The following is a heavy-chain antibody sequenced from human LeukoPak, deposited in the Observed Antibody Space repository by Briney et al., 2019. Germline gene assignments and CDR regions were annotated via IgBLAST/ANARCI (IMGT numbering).Heavy chain of an antibody. J-gene: IGHJ4*02. D-gene: IGHD4-23*01. CDR3: TTVRSNPLGGIGFDY. V-gene: IGHV3-15*01. CDR1: GFIFSNAW. Sequence: GGSLRLSCAASGFIFSNAWMTWVRQAPGKGLEWVGRIKGKTVGGTIDYAAPVKGRFTISRDDSRNTLYLQMISLKTEDTAVYYCTTVRSNPLGGIGFDYWGQGTLVTVSS. CDR2: IKGKTVGGTI.